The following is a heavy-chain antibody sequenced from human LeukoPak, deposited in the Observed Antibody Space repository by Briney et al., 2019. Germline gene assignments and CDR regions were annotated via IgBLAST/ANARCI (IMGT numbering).Heavy chain of an antibody. CDR3: AKDWGYYGSGSYWIDY. CDR2: ISSSSSTI. D-gene: IGHD3-10*01. CDR1: GFTFNTYS. J-gene: IGHJ4*02. V-gene: IGHV3-48*01. Sequence: GGSLRLSCAASGFTFNTYSMNWVRQAPGKGPEWVSYISSSSSTIYYADSVKGRFTISRDNSKNTLYLQMNSLRAEDTAVYYCAKDWGYYGSGSYWIDYWGQGTLVTVSP.